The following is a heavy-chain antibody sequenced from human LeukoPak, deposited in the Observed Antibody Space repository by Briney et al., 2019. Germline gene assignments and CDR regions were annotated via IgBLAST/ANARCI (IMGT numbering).Heavy chain of an antibody. CDR2: ISAYNGNT. V-gene: IGHV1-18*01. CDR3: ARPINRRLGELSLFY. D-gene: IGHD3-16*02. Sequence: ASEKVSCKASGGTFSRYAISWVRQAPGQGLEWMGWISAYNGNTNYAQKLQGRVTMTTDTSTSTAYMELRSLRSDDTAVYYCARPINRRLGELSLFYWGQGTLVTVSS. J-gene: IGHJ4*02. CDR1: GGTFSRYA.